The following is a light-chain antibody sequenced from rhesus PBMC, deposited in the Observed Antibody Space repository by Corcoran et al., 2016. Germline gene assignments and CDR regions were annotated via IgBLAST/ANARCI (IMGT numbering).Light chain of an antibody. V-gene: IGLV2-32*02. Sequence: QAALTQPRSVSGSPGQSVTISCPGTSSDIGGYNYVSWYQQHPGTAPKLMIYEVSKRPSGVSDRFSGSKSGNTASLTISGLQAEDGADYYCSSYAGSYTFIFGAGTRITVL. CDR3: SSYAGSYTFI. CDR2: EVS. CDR1: SSDIGGYNY. J-gene: IGLJ1*01.